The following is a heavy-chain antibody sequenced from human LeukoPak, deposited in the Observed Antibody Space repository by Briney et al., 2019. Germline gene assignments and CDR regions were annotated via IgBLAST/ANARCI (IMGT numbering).Heavy chain of an antibody. J-gene: IGHJ4*02. Sequence: SVKVSCKASGGTFSDSTLSWVRQVPGQGLEWMGGIISISGSPNYAQRFQGRVTFTTDEFTSTAYMELRSLTSEDTAVYYCAGDFQAARLHMFEFWGQGSLVTVSS. CDR1: GGTFSDST. V-gene: IGHV1-69*05. CDR2: IISISGSP. CDR3: AGDFQAARLHMFEF. D-gene: IGHD6-6*01.